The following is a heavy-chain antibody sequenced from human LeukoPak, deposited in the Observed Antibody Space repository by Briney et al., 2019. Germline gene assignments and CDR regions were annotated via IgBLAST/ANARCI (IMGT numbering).Heavy chain of an antibody. D-gene: IGHD6-19*01. CDR1: GGTFSSYA. CDR3: ARAVAGGNFDY. Sequence: EASAKVSCRASGGTFSSYASSWGGRPPGQGLVEMVGIIPIFGTANYAQKFQGRVTITADESTSTGYMELSSLRSEDTAVYYCARAVAGGNFDYWGQGTLVSVSS. V-gene: IGHV1-69*13. CDR2: IIPIFGTA. J-gene: IGHJ4*02.